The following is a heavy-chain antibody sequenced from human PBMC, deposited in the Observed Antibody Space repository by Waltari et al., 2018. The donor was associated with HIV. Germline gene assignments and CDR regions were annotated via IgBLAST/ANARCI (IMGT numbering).Heavy chain of an antibody. J-gene: IGHJ4*02. D-gene: IGHD2-15*01. CDR3: ARERYCSGGSCPFDY. V-gene: IGHV4-39*07. Sequence: QLQLQESGPGLVKPSETLSLTCTVSGGSISSSSYYWGWIRQPPGTGLEWVGSIYYSGSTYYNPSLKSRVTISGDTSKNQFSLKLSSVTAADTAVYYCARERYCSGGSCPFDYWGQGTLVTVSS. CDR2: IYYSGST. CDR1: GGSISSSSYY.